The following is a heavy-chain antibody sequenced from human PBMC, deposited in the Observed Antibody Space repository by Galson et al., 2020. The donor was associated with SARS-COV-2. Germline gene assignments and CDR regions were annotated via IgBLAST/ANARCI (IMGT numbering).Heavy chain of an antibody. V-gene: IGHV4-39*07. D-gene: IGHD3-10*01. CDR2: VYYTGTT. Sequence: ASETLSLTCSVSCVDIFISSNYCACIRQAPGKGLEWIASVYYTGTTYFNPPPQRRVPISADRSRNQFSLQLTSVTAAETAVYYCARDLMRWRGARSYYFGMGVWGPGTMVTVSS. CDR3: ARDLMRWRGARSYYFGMGV. J-gene: IGHJ6*02. CDR1: CVDIFISSNY.